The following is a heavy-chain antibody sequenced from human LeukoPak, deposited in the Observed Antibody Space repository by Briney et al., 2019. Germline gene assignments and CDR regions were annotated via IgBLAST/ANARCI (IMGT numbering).Heavy chain of an antibody. CDR1: GFTFSSSA. Sequence: GGSLRLSCAASGFTFSSSAMSWVRQVPGKGLEWVSGISSSGGSTNYADSVEGRFTISRDNSKNTVYLQMNSLRADDTAVYYCVKSRRVGANQRGLFDYWGQGTLVTVSP. V-gene: IGHV3-23*01. D-gene: IGHD1-26*01. CDR3: VKSRRVGANQRGLFDY. CDR2: ISSSGGST. J-gene: IGHJ4*02.